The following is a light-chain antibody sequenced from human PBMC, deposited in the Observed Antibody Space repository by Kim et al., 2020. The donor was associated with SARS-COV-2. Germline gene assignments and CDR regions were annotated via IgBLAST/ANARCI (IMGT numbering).Light chain of an antibody. CDR2: RNN. V-gene: IGLV1-47*01. J-gene: IGLJ2*01. Sequence: QSVLTQPPSASGTPGQRVTISCSGSSSNIGSNYVYWYQQLPGTAPKLLIYRNNQRPSGVPDRFSGSKSGTSASLAISGLRSGDEAEYYCAAWDDSLSGYVVFGGGTQLTVL. CDR1: SSNIGSNY. CDR3: AAWDDSLSGYVV.